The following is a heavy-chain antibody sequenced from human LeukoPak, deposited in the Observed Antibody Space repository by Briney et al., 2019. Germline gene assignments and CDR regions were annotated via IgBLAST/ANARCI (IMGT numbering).Heavy chain of an antibody. CDR3: AREWGEYYYDSSGYYNWFDP. D-gene: IGHD3-22*01. CDR2: IYYSGST. J-gene: IGHJ5*02. Sequence: SETLSLTCTVSGGSISSYYWSRIRQPPGKGLEWIGYIYYSGSTNYNPSLKSRVTISVDTSKNQFSLKLSSVTAADTAVYYCAREWGEYYYDSSGYYNWFDPWGQGTLVTVSS. CDR1: GGSISSYY. V-gene: IGHV4-59*01.